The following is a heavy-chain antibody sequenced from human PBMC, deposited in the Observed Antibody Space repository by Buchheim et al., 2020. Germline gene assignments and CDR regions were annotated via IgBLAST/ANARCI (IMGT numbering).Heavy chain of an antibody. D-gene: IGHD3-10*01. J-gene: IGHJ4*02. Sequence: QVQLVESGGGVVQPGRSLRLSCAASGFTFSSYGMHWVRQAPGKGLEWVAVISYDGSNKYYADSVKGRFTISRDNSKNTLYLQMNSLRAEDTAVYYCAKGSDFDYWGQGTL. V-gene: IGHV3-30*18. CDR2: ISYDGSNK. CDR3: AKGSDFDY. CDR1: GFTFSSYG.